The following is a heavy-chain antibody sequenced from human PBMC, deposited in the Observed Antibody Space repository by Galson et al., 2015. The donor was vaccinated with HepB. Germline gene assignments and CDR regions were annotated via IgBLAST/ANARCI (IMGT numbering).Heavy chain of an antibody. D-gene: IGHD5-24*01. Sequence: SLRLSCAASGFTFSSYSMNWVRQAPGKGLEWVSYISSSSSTIYYADSVKGRFTISRDNAKNSLYLQMNSLRDEDTAVYYCARERTAEGRWLQLWGYWYFDLWGRGTLVTVSS. CDR2: ISSSSSTI. CDR1: GFTFSSYS. V-gene: IGHV3-48*02. CDR3: ARERTAEGRWLQLWGYWYFDL. J-gene: IGHJ2*01.